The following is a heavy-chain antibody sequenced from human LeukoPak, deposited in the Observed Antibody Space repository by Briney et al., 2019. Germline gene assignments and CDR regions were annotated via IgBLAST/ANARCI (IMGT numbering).Heavy chain of an antibody. V-gene: IGHV1-2*02. CDR3: ARTPYSSGTYDY. Sequence: GASVKVSCKASGYTFTGYYMHWVRQAPRQGLEWMGWVNPNSGGTNFAQRFQGGVTMTRDTSISTAYMELSRLRPDDTAVYYCARTPYSSGTYDYWGQGTLVTVSS. CDR1: GYTFTGYY. CDR2: VNPNSGGT. J-gene: IGHJ4*02. D-gene: IGHD1-26*01.